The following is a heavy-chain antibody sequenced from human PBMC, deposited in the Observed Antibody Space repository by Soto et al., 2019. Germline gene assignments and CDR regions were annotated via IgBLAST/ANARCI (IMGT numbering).Heavy chain of an antibody. J-gene: IGHJ4*02. D-gene: IGHD2-2*01. Sequence: ASVKGSCKASGYTFTSYGISWVRQAPGQGLEWMGWISAYNGNTNYAQKLQGRVTMTTDTSTSTAYMELRSLRSDDTAVYYCASKRYCSSTSCPLGYWGQGTMFTVSS. V-gene: IGHV1-18*04. CDR2: ISAYNGNT. CDR1: GYTFTSYG. CDR3: ASKRYCSSTSCPLGY.